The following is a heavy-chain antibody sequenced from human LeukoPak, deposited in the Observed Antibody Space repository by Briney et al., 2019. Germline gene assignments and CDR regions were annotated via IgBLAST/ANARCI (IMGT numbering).Heavy chain of an antibody. Sequence: SEALSLTCTVSGGSISSYYWSWIRQPPGKGLEWIGEINHSGSTNYNPSLKSRVTISVDTSKNQFSLKLSSVTAADTAVYYCARAPIKYYYDSSGYPDYWGQGTLVTVSS. CDR1: GGSISSYY. D-gene: IGHD3-22*01. CDR2: INHSGST. J-gene: IGHJ4*02. V-gene: IGHV4-34*01. CDR3: ARAPIKYYYDSSGYPDY.